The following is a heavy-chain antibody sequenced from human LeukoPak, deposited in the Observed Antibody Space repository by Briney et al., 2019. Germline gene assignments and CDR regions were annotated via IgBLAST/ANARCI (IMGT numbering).Heavy chain of an antibody. D-gene: IGHD2-21*01. V-gene: IGHV1-18*01. Sequence: ASVKVSCKASGYTFTSYGISWARQAPGQGLEWMGWISGYNGNTNYAQNLQGRVTMTPDTSTSTAHMELRSLRSDDTAVYYCAGGAYFDYWGQGTLVTVSS. CDR2: ISGYNGNT. J-gene: IGHJ4*02. CDR3: AGGAYFDY. CDR1: GYTFTSYG.